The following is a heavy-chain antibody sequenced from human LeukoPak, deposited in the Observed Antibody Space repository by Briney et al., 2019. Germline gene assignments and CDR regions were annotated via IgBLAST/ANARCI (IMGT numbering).Heavy chain of an antibody. CDR3: ARLSVYDSSGYFSEFDY. CDR2: IYTSGST. Sequence: PSETLSLTCTVSGGSISSYYWSWIRQPAGKGLEWIGRIYTSGSTNYNPSLKSRVTMSVDTSKNQFSLKLSSVTAADTAVYYCARLSVYDSSGYFSEFDYWGQGTLVTVSS. V-gene: IGHV4-4*07. CDR1: GGSISSYY. D-gene: IGHD3-22*01. J-gene: IGHJ4*02.